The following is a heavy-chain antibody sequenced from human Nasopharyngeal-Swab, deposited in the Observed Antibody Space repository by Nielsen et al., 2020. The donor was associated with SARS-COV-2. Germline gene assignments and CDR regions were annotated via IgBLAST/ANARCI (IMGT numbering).Heavy chain of an antibody. CDR2: VSWNGSRT. J-gene: IGHJ6*02. D-gene: IGHD2-21*01. Sequence: GGSLRLSCAASGFTFSNSDMNWVRQAPGKGLEWVSGVSWNGSRTHYADSVKGRFTISRDNAKNSLYLQMNSLRAEDTAVYYCARENCGGDCYSPGYYYYGMDVWGQGTTVTVSS. CDR3: ARENCGGDCYSPGYYYYGMDV. CDR1: GFTFSNSD. V-gene: IGHV3-19*01.